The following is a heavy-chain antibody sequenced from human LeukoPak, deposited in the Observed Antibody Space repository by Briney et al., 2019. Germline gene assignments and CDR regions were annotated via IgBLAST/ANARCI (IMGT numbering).Heavy chain of an antibody. Sequence: GRSLGLSCAASGFTFSSYGMHWVRQAPGKGLEWVSSISSSSSYIYYADSVKGRFTISRDNAKNSLYLQMYSLRAEDTAVYYCARDNDSSGYNYYGMDVWGQGTTVTVSS. CDR1: GFTFSSYG. CDR2: ISSSSSYI. CDR3: ARDNDSSGYNYYGMDV. J-gene: IGHJ6*02. V-gene: IGHV3-21*01. D-gene: IGHD3-22*01.